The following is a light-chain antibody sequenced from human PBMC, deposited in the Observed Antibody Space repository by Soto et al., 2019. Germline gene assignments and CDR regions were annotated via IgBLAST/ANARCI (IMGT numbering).Light chain of an antibody. V-gene: IGKV3-11*01. CDR3: QQRFNWPFT. J-gene: IGKJ4*01. CDR2: DAS. Sequence: EIVLTQSPATLSLSPGARATLSCRATQIISSSLAWYQQKPGQAPRLLIYDASNRATGIPARFSGSGSGTDFTLTITSLEPEDFAVYYCQQRFNWPFTFGGGTKVDI. CDR1: QIISSS.